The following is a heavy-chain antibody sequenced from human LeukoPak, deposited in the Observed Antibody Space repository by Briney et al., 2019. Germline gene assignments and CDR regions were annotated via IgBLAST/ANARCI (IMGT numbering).Heavy chain of an antibody. D-gene: IGHD4-17*01. Sequence: PGGSLRLSCAASGFTFSSYTMNWVRQAPGKGLEWVASISTTSSAIYYADSVKGRFTISRDNGKNSLYLQMNSLRDEDTAVYYCASSRRYDYWGQGTLVTVSS. CDR1: GFTFSSYT. J-gene: IGHJ4*02. CDR3: ASSRRYDY. CDR2: ISTTSSAI. V-gene: IGHV3-48*02.